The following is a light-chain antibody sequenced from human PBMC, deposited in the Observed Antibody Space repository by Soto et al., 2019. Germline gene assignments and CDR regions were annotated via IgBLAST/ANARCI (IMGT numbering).Light chain of an antibody. CDR3: QHHNNWPPGT. V-gene: IGKV3-15*01. CDR1: LTVGTN. J-gene: IGKJ1*01. CDR2: GTS. Sequence: EVVKTQSPATLSVSPGERATLSCRASLTVGTNLAWYQQKPGQPPRLLIYGTSTRATGIPARFSGSGSGTEFTLTISSLQSEDFAVYYCQHHNNWPPGTFGQGTKVEIK.